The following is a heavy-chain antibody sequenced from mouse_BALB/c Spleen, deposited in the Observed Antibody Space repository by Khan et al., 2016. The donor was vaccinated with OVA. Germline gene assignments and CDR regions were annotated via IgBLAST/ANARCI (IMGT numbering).Heavy chain of an antibody. CDR3: ARDGSRYNYAMDY. CDR2: ISYSGNT. J-gene: IGHJ4*01. Sequence: EVELVESGPGLVKPSQSLSLTCTVTGYSITSDYAWNWIRQFPGNKLEWMGFISYSGNTKYNPSLKSRFSITRDTSKNQFFLHLNSVTTEDTATYYCARDGSRYNYAMDYWGQGTSVTVSS. D-gene: IGHD2-3*01. CDR1: GYSITSDYA. V-gene: IGHV3-2*02.